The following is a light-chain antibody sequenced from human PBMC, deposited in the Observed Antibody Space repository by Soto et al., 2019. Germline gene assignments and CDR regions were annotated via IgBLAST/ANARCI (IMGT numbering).Light chain of an antibody. V-gene: IGKV3-11*01. CDR1: QSISNY. Sequence: DIVLTHSPGTLSLSPGERASHSCRASQSISNYLTWYQQKPGQAPRLLIYDASNRATGIPARFSGSGSGTDFTLTISSLEPEDFAVYYCQQRSNWPITFGQGTRLEIK. CDR2: DAS. CDR3: QQRSNWPIT. J-gene: IGKJ5*01.